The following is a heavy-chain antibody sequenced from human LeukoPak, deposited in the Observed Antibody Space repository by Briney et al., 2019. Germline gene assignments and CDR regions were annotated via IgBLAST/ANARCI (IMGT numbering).Heavy chain of an antibody. Sequence: SETLSLTCSVSGGSISSHYWSWLRQPPGKERQWIGYLFHSGSNNYNLSLQCRVTISVDTSRNHFSLKLTSVTAADTAVYYCTRLLDNDSSGYPDTFDMWGQGTMVTVSS. V-gene: IGHV4-59*11. CDR2: LFHSGSN. J-gene: IGHJ3*02. CDR1: GGSISSHY. CDR3: TRLLDNDSSGYPDTFDM. D-gene: IGHD3-22*01.